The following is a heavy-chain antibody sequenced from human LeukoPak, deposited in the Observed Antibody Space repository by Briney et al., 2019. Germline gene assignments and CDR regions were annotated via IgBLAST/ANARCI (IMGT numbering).Heavy chain of an antibody. CDR2: ISYDGSNK. CDR1: GFTFSSYA. D-gene: IGHD3-3*01. Sequence: SGGSLRLSCAASGFTFSSYAMHWVRQAPGKGLEWVAVISYDGSNKYYADSVKGRFTISRDNSKNTLYLQMNSLRAEDTAVYYCASRSEEWLLVAFDIWGQGTMVTVSS. V-gene: IGHV3-30-3*01. J-gene: IGHJ3*02. CDR3: ASRSEEWLLVAFDI.